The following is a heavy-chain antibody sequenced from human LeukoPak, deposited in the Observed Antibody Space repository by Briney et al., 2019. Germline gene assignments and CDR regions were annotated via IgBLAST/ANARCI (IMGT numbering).Heavy chain of an antibody. CDR2: IRNKANSHTT. V-gene: IGHV3-72*01. CDR1: GFTFSDHY. CDR3: VTVSSFDY. J-gene: IGHJ4*02. Sequence: GGSLRLSCAAAGFTFSDHYMDWVRQAPGKGLEWVGRIRNKANSHTTEYAASVKDRFTISRDDSKNSLYLQMNSLKTEDTAVYYCVTVSSFDYWGQGTLVTVSS.